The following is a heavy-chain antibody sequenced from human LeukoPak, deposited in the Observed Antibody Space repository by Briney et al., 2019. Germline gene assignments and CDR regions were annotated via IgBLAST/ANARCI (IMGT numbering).Heavy chain of an antibody. V-gene: IGHV3-30*18. Sequence: GGSLRLSCAASGFTFSSYGMHWVRQAPGKGLEWVAGISYDGSNKYYVDSVKGRFTISRDNSKSTLYLRMNSLRAEDTAVYYCAKDTGGGDCPDYWGQGTLVTVSS. CDR2: ISYDGSNK. D-gene: IGHD2-21*02. J-gene: IGHJ4*02. CDR1: GFTFSSYG. CDR3: AKDTGGGDCPDY.